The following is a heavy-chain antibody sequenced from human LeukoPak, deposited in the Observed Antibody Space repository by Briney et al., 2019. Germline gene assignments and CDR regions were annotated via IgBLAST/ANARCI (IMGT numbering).Heavy chain of an antibody. D-gene: IGHD3-10*01. CDR2: ISSSSSYI. CDR1: GFTFSSYS. V-gene: IGHV3-21*01. J-gene: IGHJ4*02. CDR3: ARVGATFYGSGSPDY. Sequence: GGSLRLSCAASGFTFSSYSMNWARQAPGKGLEWVSSISSSSSYIYYADSVKGRFTISRDNAKNSLYLQMNSLRAEDTAVYYCARVGATFYGSGSPDYWGQGTLVTVSS.